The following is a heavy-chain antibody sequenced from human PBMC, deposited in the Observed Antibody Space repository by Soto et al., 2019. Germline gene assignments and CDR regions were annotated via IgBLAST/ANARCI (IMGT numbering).Heavy chain of an antibody. CDR3: AGAPGWLIEN. CDR1: GFTFSTFW. V-gene: IGHV3-7*04. D-gene: IGHD5-12*01. CDR2: IKQDGSEE. J-gene: IGHJ4*02. Sequence: EMQMVESGGGLVQPGGSLRLSCAASGFTFSTFWMFWMRQAPGKGLEWVATIKQDGSEERYVDSVKGRITISRDNAKSSLHLQMNSLRVEDTAVYFCAGAPGWLIENWGQGTLVTVSS.